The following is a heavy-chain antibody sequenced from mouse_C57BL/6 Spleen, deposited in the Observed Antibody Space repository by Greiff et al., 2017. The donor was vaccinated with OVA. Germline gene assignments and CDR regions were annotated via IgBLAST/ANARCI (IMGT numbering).Heavy chain of an antibody. CDR1: GFNIKDYY. V-gene: IGHV14-1*01. D-gene: IGHD1-1*01. CDR3: TLTTVVAPYYFDV. J-gene: IGHJ2*01. Sequence: EVQLQQSGAELVRPGASVKLSCTASGFNIKDYYMHWVKQRPEQGLEWIGRIDPEDGDTEYAPKFQGKATMTADTSSNTAYLQLSSLTSEDAAVYYCTLTTVVAPYYFDVWGKGTTLTVSS. CDR2: IDPEDGDT.